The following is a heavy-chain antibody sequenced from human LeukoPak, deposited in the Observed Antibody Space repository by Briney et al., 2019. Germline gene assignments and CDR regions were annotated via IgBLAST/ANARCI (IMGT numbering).Heavy chain of an antibody. V-gene: IGHV3-23*01. CDR1: RFTFSAYS. CDR3: ARLNGYDISGYLDY. Sequence: GGSLRLSCAASRFTFSAYSMSWVRQAPGKGLEWVSAISGSGGNTYYADSVKGRFTISRDNSKNTLYLQMNSLRAEDTAVYYCARLNGYDISGYLDYWGQGTLVTVSS. D-gene: IGHD3-22*01. J-gene: IGHJ4*02. CDR2: ISGSGGNT.